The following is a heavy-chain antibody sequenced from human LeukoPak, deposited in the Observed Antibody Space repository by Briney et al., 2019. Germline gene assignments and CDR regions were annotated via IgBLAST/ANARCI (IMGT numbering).Heavy chain of an antibody. J-gene: IGHJ4*02. CDR1: GYTITGYY. CDR3: ARLKPPKDY. Sequence: GASVKVSCKASGYTITGYYLHWVRQAPGQGLEWMGWFNPNNGGANYAQRFQGRVTMTRDTSINTAYMELSGLKSDDTAVYYCARLKPPKDYWGQGTLVTVSP. CDR2: FNPNNGGA. V-gene: IGHV1-2*02.